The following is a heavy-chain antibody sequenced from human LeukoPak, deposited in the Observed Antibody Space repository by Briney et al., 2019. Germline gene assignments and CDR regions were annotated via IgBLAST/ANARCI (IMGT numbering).Heavy chain of an antibody. D-gene: IGHD5-12*01. Sequence: ASLKVSCKASGYTFTSYYMHWVRQAPGQGLEWMGIINPSGGSTSYAQKLQGRVTTTRDTSTSTVYMELSSLGSEDTAVYYCARGVARFKPNDYWGQGTLVTVSS. CDR2: INPSGGST. V-gene: IGHV1-46*04. CDR3: ARGVARFKPNDY. CDR1: GYTFTSYY. J-gene: IGHJ4*02.